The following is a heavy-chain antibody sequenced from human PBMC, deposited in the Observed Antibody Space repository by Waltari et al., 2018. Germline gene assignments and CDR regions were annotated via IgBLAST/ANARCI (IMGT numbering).Heavy chain of an antibody. CDR1: GFTFSSSS. CDR2: IGGSGNT. CDR3: AKRSAPHYFEY. Sequence: EVQLLESGGGLVQSGGSLRLSCAASGFTFSSSSRNWVRQAPGKGLQWVSTIGGSGNTYYADSVKGRFTISGDTSKNTLFLQMDSLRAEDAAVYYCAKRSAPHYFEYWGQGTLVTVSS. J-gene: IGHJ4*02. D-gene: IGHD3-10*01. V-gene: IGHV3-23*01.